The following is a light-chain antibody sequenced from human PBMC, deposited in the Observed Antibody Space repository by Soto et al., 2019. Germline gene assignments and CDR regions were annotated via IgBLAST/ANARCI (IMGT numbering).Light chain of an antibody. Sequence: QSVLTQPPSASGSPGQSVAISCTGTSSDDGGYNYVSWYQQHPGKAPKLMIYEVNKRPSGVPDRFSGSKSGNTASLTVSGLQAEDEADYRCSSYAGSSNVFGTGTKVTVL. J-gene: IGLJ1*01. CDR2: EVN. CDR3: SSYAGSSNV. CDR1: SSDDGGYNY. V-gene: IGLV2-8*01.